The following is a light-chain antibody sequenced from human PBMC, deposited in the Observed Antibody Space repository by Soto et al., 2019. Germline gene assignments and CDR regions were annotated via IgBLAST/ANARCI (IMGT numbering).Light chain of an antibody. Sequence: IVMTQSEVTLCAYPGRSATLSGRASQSVDNNVAWYQQKPGQAPRLLIVGSFARATGIPARFSGSGSGSEFTLTISCLQYEYFAVYYCQQYNDRPPITFGQGTRLEI. CDR3: QQYNDRPPIT. J-gene: IGKJ5*01. CDR2: GSF. V-gene: IGKV3-15*01. CDR1: QSVDNN.